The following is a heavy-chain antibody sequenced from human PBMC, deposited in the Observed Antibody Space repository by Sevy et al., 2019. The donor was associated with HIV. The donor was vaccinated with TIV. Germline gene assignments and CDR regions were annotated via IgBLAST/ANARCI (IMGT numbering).Heavy chain of an antibody. D-gene: IGHD3-10*01. CDR2: IKSKTDGGTT. V-gene: IGHV3-15*01. Sequence: GGSLRLSCAASGFTFSNSWMSWVRQAPGKGLEWVGRIKSKTDGGTTDYAAPVKGRFTISRDDSKNTLYLQMNSLKTEDTAIYYCTTDSTNRGLSALLDYWGQGTLVTVSS. CDR1: GFTFSNSW. J-gene: IGHJ4*02. CDR3: TTDSTNRGLSALLDY.